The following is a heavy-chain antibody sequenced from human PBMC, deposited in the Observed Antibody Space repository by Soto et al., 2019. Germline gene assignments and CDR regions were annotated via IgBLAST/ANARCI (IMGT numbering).Heavy chain of an antibody. CDR1: GYTFTSYG. V-gene: IGHV1-18*01. Sequence: QVQLVQSGGEVMQPGAGVKISCKTSGYTFTSYGISWVRQAPGQGLEWMGWISGYNGDTKYVQKFQGRVTLTTDTSTNTAYMEVRSLRSDDTAVYYCARDWVGDLAYWGQGTLVTVSS. CDR3: ARDWVGDLAY. CDR2: ISGYNGDT. D-gene: IGHD4-17*01. J-gene: IGHJ4*02.